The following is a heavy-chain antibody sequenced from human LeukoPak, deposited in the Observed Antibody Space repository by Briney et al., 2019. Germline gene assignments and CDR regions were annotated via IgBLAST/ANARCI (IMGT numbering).Heavy chain of an antibody. CDR1: SDSITTEHYW. CDR3: ARQLGVGVWALDR. D-gene: IGHD3-16*01. V-gene: IGHV4-39*01. J-gene: IGHJ4*02. CDR2: IFYTGKI. Sequence: SETLSLTCDVSSDSITTEHYWWGWLRQPPGKGLEWIAIIFYTGKIHDNPSLRNRISMSVDTSKDQFSLRLSAVTAADTAVYYCARQLGVGVWALDRWGQGTLVTVSS.